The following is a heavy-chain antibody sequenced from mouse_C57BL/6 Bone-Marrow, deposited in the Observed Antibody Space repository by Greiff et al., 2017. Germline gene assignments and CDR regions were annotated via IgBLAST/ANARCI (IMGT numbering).Heavy chain of an antibody. CDR1: GYTFTSYW. CDR3: ARRMDY. J-gene: IGHJ4*01. CDR2: IGPNSGGT. Sequence: QVKLQQSGAELVKPGASVKLSCTASGYTFTSYWMHWVKQRPGRGLEWIGRIGPNSGGTKYNEKFKSKATLTVDKPAITAYMQLSSLTSEYSSVYYCARRMDYGGQGTSVTVSS. V-gene: IGHV1-72*01.